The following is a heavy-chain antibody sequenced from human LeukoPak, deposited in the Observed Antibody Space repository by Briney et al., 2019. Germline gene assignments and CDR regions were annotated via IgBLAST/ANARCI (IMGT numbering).Heavy chain of an antibody. CDR2: IYYSGST. J-gene: IGHJ6*02. Sequence: SETLSLTCTVSGGSISSYYWSWIRQPPGKGLEWIGYIYYSGSTNYNPSLKSRVSISVDTSKNQFSLKLSSVTAADTAVYYCASLYYDILTGYRSNYYYYGMDVWGQGTTVTVSS. V-gene: IGHV4-59*01. CDR3: ASLYYDILTGYRSNYYYYGMDV. CDR1: GGSISSYY. D-gene: IGHD3-9*01.